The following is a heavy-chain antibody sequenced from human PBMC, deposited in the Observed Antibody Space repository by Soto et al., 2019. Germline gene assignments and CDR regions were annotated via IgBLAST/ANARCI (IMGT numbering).Heavy chain of an antibody. CDR2: ISGYNGNT. CDR1: GYTFSSYG. CDR3: ARARGQWLVTTEYDC. J-gene: IGHJ4*02. V-gene: IGHV1-18*01. D-gene: IGHD6-19*01. Sequence: QVKLVQSGAEVKKPGASVKVSCKASGYTFSSYGISWVRQAPGQGLEWMGWISGYNGNTDYAQSLQGRVTMTTDTFTNTAYMELRSLRSDDTAVYYCARARGQWLVTTEYDCWGQGTLVTVSS.